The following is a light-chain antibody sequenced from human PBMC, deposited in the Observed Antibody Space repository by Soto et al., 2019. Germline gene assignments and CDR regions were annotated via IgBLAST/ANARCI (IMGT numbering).Light chain of an antibody. CDR3: CSSAPESTYV. Sequence: QSVLAQPASVSGSPGQSITISWAWASGDVGAYNSVSWYQQHPHRAPQVIIYKGTQRPSGVSNRFSGSTSGNAASLTISALQADDEADYFCCSSAPESTYVFGTGTKVTVL. J-gene: IGLJ1*01. V-gene: IGLV2-23*01. CDR2: KGT. CDR1: SGDVGAYNS.